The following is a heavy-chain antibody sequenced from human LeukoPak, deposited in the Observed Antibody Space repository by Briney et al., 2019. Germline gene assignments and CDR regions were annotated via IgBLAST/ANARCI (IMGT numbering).Heavy chain of an antibody. CDR3: ARVARLYGDPSYFDY. CDR1: GGSFSGYY. J-gene: IGHJ4*02. CDR2: INHSGST. Sequence: SETLSLTCAVYGGSFSGYYWSRIRQPPGKGLEWIGEINHSGSTNYNPSLKSRVTISVDTSKNQFSLRLSSVTAADTAVYYCARVARLYGDPSYFDYWGQGTLVTVSS. V-gene: IGHV4-34*01. D-gene: IGHD4-17*01.